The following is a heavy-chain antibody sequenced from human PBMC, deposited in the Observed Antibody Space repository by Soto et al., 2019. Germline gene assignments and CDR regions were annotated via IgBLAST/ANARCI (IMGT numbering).Heavy chain of an antibody. D-gene: IGHD3-22*01. J-gene: IGHJ5*02. CDR3: TREYYDSSGNRDWFDP. CDR2: IRSKAYGGTT. Sequence: RRLSCTASGFTFGDYAMSWVRQAPGKGLEWVGFIRSKAYGGTTEYAASVKGRFTISRDDSKSIAYLQMNSLKTEDAAVYYCTREYYDSSGNRDWFDPWGQGTLVTVSS. CDR1: GFTFGDYA. V-gene: IGHV3-49*04.